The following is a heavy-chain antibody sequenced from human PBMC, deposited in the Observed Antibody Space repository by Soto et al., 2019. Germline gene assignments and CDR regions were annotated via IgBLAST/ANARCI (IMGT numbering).Heavy chain of an antibody. J-gene: IGHJ3*02. V-gene: IGHV1-69*13. CDR3: ASSSGITGTTSYAFDI. Sequence: ASVKVSCKASGGTFSSYAISWVRQAPGQGLEWMGGIIPIFGTANYAQKFQGRVTITADESTSTAYMELSSLRSEDTAVYYCASSSGITGTTSYAFDIWGQGTMVTVSS. D-gene: IGHD1-7*01. CDR2: IIPIFGTA. CDR1: GGTFSSYA.